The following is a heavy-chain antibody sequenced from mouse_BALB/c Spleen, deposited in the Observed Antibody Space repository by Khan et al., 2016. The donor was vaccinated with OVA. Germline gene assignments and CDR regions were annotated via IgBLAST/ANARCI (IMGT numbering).Heavy chain of an antibody. J-gene: IGHJ2*01. Sequence: QVQLQQSGAELAKPGASVKMSCKASGYTFTTYWMHWIKQRPGQGLEWIGYINPTSGYTDYNEKFKDRATFSADKSSSTAYMQLTSLPSEDSAVYYCTRDRIDYWGQGTTLPVSS. CDR1: GYTFTTYW. V-gene: IGHV1-7*01. CDR3: TRDRIDY. CDR2: INPTSGYT.